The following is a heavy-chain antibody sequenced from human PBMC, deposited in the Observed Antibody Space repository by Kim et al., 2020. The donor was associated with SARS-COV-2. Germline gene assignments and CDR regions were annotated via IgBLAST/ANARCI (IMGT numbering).Heavy chain of an antibody. J-gene: IGHJ4*02. V-gene: IGHV1-69*04. Sequence: SKGRVTITADKSTSTAYMELSSLRSEDTAVYYCARDLEGRAVVTAEAADYWGQGTLVTVSS. CDR3: ARDLEGRAVVTAEAADY. D-gene: IGHD2-21*02.